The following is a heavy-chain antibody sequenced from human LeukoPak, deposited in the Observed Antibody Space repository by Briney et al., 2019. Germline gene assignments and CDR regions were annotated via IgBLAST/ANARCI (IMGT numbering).Heavy chain of an antibody. Sequence: ASVQVSCHASGYTFPSYDINWVRPATGQGLEWMGWLNPNSGNTGYAQKFQGRVTMTRNTSISTAYMELSSLRSEDTAVYYCARVFPSYYYDSSGPTDYWGQGTLVTVSS. V-gene: IGHV1-8*01. CDR3: ARVFPSYYYDSSGPTDY. D-gene: IGHD3-22*01. CDR1: GYTFPSYD. CDR2: LNPNSGNT. J-gene: IGHJ4*02.